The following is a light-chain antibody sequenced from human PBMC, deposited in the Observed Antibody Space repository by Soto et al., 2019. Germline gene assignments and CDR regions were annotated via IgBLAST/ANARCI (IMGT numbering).Light chain of an antibody. Sequence: DIQMTQSPSTLSASVGDRVTITCRASQSLGIWLAWYQQKPGKAPKLLIYKASSLESGVPSRFSGSGSGTEFPLTISSLQPDDFATYYCQQYNNYSTFGQGTKVEIK. V-gene: IGKV1-5*03. CDR3: QQYNNYST. J-gene: IGKJ1*01. CDR1: QSLGIW. CDR2: KAS.